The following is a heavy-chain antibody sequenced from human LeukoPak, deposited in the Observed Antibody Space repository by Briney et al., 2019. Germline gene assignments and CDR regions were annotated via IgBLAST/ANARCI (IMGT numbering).Heavy chain of an antibody. V-gene: IGHV3-53*01. Sequence: GGSLRLSCAASGFTVSSNYMSWVRQAPGKGLEWVSVIYSGGSTYYADSVKGRFTISRDTSTSALFLQMNALRDDDTALYYCAKDRAYPNDVFDIWGQGTMVTVS. CDR1: GFTVSSNY. CDR3: AKDRAYPNDVFDI. D-gene: IGHD2-21*01. J-gene: IGHJ3*02. CDR2: IYSGGST.